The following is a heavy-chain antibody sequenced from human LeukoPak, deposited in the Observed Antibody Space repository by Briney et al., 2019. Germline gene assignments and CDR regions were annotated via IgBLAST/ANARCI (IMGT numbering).Heavy chain of an antibody. CDR2: ISGSGGST. D-gene: IGHD1-14*01. CDR3: AKGHSAHGTGFDC. Sequence: QPGGSLRLSCAASGLTFNSYGMSWVRQAPGKGLEWVSGISGSGGSTYYADSVKGRFTISRDNSKNTLYLQMNSLRVEDTAVYYCAKGHSAHGTGFDCWGQETLVAVSS. J-gene: IGHJ4*02. V-gene: IGHV3-23*01. CDR1: GLTFNSYG.